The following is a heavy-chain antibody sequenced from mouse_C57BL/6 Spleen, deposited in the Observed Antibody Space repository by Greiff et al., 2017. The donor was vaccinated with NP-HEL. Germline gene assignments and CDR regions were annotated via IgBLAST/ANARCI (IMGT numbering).Heavy chain of an antibody. J-gene: IGHJ4*01. CDR3: ARIFITTVVEYYAMDY. Sequence: DVKLVESGGGLVKPGGSLKLSCAASGFTFSDYGMHWVRQAPEKGLEWVAYISSGSSTIYYADTVKGRFTISRDNAKNTLFLQMTSLRSEDTAMYYCARIFITTVVEYYAMDYWGQGTSVTVSS. V-gene: IGHV5-17*01. CDR2: ISSGSSTI. CDR1: GFTFSDYG. D-gene: IGHD1-1*01.